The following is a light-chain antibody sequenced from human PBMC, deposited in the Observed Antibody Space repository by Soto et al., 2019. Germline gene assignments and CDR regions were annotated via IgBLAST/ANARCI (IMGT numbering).Light chain of an antibody. CDR2: GAS. CDR1: QSLSSGS. J-gene: IGKJ4*01. V-gene: IGKV3-20*01. CDR3: QQFTGSPPLT. Sequence: EIVLTQSPGTLSLSPGERATLSCRASQSLSSGSLDWYQQKPGQAPRLLIYGASSRATGIPDRFSGSGSGTDFTLTISRLEPEDFAVYYCQQFTGSPPLTFGGGTKVEIK.